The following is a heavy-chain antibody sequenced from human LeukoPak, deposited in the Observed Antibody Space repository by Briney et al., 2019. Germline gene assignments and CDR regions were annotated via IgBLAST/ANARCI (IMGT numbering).Heavy chain of an antibody. V-gene: IGHV3-7*01. CDR2: IRQDESER. CDR3: ARTNFRDYMDV. Sequence: GGSLRLSCEGSGFSFSSYWMTWVRQLPGKGPEWVANIRQDESERYFADSVKGRFTISRDNAKNSLYLQMNSLRAEDTAVYYCARTNFRDYMDVWGKGTTVTVSS. J-gene: IGHJ6*03. D-gene: IGHD4/OR15-4a*01. CDR1: GFSFSSYW.